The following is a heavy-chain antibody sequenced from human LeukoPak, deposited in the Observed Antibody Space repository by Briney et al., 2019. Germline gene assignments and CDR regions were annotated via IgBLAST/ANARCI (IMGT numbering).Heavy chain of an antibody. D-gene: IGHD1-26*01. CDR1: GDSASSNSAA. V-gene: IGHV6-1*01. CDR3: ARDPVGGSTIFDY. Sequence: SQTLSLTCAISGDSASSNSAAWNWIRQSPSRGLEWLGRTYYRSKWYYDYTVAVKSRISINPDTSKNQFSLQLSSVTPEDTAVYYCARDPVGGSTIFDYWGQGTLVTVSS. J-gene: IGHJ4*02. CDR2: TYYRSKWYY.